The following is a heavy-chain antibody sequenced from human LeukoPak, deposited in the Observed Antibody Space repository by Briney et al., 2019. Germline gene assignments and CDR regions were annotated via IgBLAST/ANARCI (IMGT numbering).Heavy chain of an antibody. J-gene: IGHJ4*02. CDR3: ASLMTYYYGSGSYSDDY. CDR2: INTNTRNP. Sequence: ASVKVSCKASGYTFTSYAMNWVRQGPGQGLEWMGWINTNTRNPTYAQGFTGRFVFSLDTSVSTAYLQISSLKAEDTAVYYCASLMTYYYGSGSYSDDYWGQGTLVTVSS. D-gene: IGHD3-10*01. CDR1: GYTFTSYA. V-gene: IGHV7-4-1*02.